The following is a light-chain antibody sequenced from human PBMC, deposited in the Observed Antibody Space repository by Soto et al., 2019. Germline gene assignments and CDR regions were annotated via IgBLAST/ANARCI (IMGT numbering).Light chain of an antibody. J-gene: IGKJ1*01. V-gene: IGKV3-20*01. CDR3: QQYGRSGT. Sequence: IVVTEAPCTLSLSPGGRATLSWRASQSISGNYLAWYQQKPVQAPRLLIYATSSRATGIPDRFSGSGSGTDFTLTISRLEPEDFAVYYCQQYGRSGTFGQGTKVDIK. CDR2: ATS. CDR1: QSISGNY.